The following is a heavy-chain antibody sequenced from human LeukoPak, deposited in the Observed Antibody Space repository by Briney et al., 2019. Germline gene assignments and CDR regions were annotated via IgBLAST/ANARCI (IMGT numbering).Heavy chain of an antibody. D-gene: IGHD2-15*01. J-gene: IGHJ4*02. CDR3: TKAPIVSCSGAFCYPFDS. CDR2: TVGGGSPNT. Sequence: GGSLRLSCAASGFTFSRYWMSWVRQAPGKGLEWVSATVGGGSPNTYHADSVKGRFTISRDNSKNTLFLQMNSLRAEETAIYYCTKAPIVSCSGAFCYPFDSWGQGTLVTVSS. V-gene: IGHV3-23*01. CDR1: GFTFSRYW.